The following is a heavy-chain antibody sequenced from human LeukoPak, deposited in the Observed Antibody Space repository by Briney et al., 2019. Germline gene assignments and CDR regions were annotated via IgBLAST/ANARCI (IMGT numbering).Heavy chain of an antibody. D-gene: IGHD3-22*01. CDR1: GYTFASYG. V-gene: IGHV1-18*01. CDR2: ISPYSGNT. CDR3: ARDRDDSSGFYPHTAFDI. J-gene: IGHJ3*02. Sequence: ASVKVSYKASGYTFASYGLSWVRQAPGQGLEWMGWISPYSGNTIYAQKLQGRVTMTTDTSTGTAYMELKSLRSDDTAVYYWARDRDDSSGFYPHTAFDIWGQGTMVTVSS.